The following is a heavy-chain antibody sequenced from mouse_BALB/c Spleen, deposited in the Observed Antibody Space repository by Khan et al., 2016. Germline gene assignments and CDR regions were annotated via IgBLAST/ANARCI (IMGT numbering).Heavy chain of an antibody. V-gene: IGHV3-2*02. CDR2: ISFSGST. CDR1: GFSITSDYA. CDR3: ARRGYGYDAAWFAY. J-gene: IGHJ3*01. D-gene: IGHD2-2*01. Sequence: VQLKESGPGLVKPSQSLSLTCTVTGFSITSDYAWNWIRQFPGNKLEWMGYISFSGSTSYNPSLKSRISITRDTSTNQFFLQLNSVTAEDTATYYCARRGYGYDAAWFAYWGQGTLVTVSA.